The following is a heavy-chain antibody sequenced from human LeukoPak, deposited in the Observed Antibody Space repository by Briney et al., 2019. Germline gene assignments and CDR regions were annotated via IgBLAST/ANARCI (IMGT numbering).Heavy chain of an antibody. Sequence: GSLRLSCAASGFTVSSNYMSWVRQAPGKGLEWVSVIYSGGSTYYADPVKGRFTISRDNSKNTLYLQMNSLRAEDTAVYYCARERVGAAANWFDPWGQGTLVTVSS. D-gene: IGHD6-13*01. V-gene: IGHV3-53*01. CDR1: GFTVSSNY. CDR3: ARERVGAAANWFDP. J-gene: IGHJ5*02. CDR2: IYSGGST.